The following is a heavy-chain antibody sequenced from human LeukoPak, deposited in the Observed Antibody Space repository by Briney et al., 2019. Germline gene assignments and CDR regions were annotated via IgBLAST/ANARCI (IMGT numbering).Heavy chain of an antibody. V-gene: IGHV4-38-2*02. CDR1: GFSISSGYY. J-gene: IGHJ4*02. D-gene: IGHD4-17*01. CDR2: SLNGGNT. Sequence: PSETLSLTCSVSGFSISSGYYWGWIRQPPGKGLEWIGNSLNGGNTFYNPSLKSRVSISLDTSKNQFSMKLNSVTAADTALYYCAMITVTTGIDSWGQGTLVAVSS. CDR3: AMITVTTGIDS.